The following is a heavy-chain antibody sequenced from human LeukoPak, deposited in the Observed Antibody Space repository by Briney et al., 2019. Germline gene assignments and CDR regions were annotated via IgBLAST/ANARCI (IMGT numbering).Heavy chain of an antibody. CDR1: GGSISSYY. D-gene: IGHD4-17*01. J-gene: IGHJ3*02. V-gene: IGHV4-59*01. CDR2: IYHSGST. Sequence: RPSETLPLTCTASGGSISSYYWSWIRQPPGKGLEWIGYIYHSGSTTSNPSLKSRVTISIDTSKNQCSLKLSSVTAADTALYYCARGANYGDYGLDAFDIWGQGTMVTVSS. CDR3: ARGANYGDYGLDAFDI.